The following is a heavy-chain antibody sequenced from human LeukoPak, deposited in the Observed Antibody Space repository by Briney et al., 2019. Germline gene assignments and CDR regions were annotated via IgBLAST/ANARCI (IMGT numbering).Heavy chain of an antibody. Sequence: SETLSLTCTVSGGSISSSSYYWGWIRQPPGKGLEWIGSIYYSGSTYYNPSLKSRVTISVDTSKNQFSLKLSSVTAADTAVYYCAKGRGKLPFDYWGQGTLVTVSS. V-gene: IGHV4-39*07. D-gene: IGHD1-26*01. CDR1: GGSISSSSYY. CDR3: AKGRGKLPFDY. J-gene: IGHJ4*02. CDR2: IYYSGST.